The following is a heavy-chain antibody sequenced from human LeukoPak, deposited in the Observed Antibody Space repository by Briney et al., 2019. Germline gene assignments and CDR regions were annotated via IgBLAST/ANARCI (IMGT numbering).Heavy chain of an antibody. CDR3: ARVQYSYGSGYYFDY. J-gene: IGHJ4*02. Sequence: KTSETLSLTCTVSGGSISSYYWSWIRQPPGKGVEWIGYIYYSGSTNYNPSLKSRVTISEDTSKNQFSLNLTSVTAADTAVYHCARVQYSYGSGYYFDYWGQGTLVTVSS. D-gene: IGHD5-18*01. CDR1: GGSISSYY. V-gene: IGHV4-59*01. CDR2: IYYSGST.